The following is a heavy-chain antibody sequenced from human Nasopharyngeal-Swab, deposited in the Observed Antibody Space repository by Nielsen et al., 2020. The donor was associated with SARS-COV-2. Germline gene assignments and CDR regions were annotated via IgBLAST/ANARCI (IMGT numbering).Heavy chain of an antibody. D-gene: IGHD1-1*01. Sequence: SETLSLTCTVSGGSISGYFLSWIRQPAAEGLEWIGRVYTSGSTNYNPSLKSRVTISIDMSKNQFYLELRSVTAADTAYYYCTRSGTTKYGLDVWGQGTTVIVSS. V-gene: IGHV4-4*07. CDR2: VYTSGST. CDR1: GGSISGYF. CDR3: TRSGTTKYGLDV. J-gene: IGHJ6*01.